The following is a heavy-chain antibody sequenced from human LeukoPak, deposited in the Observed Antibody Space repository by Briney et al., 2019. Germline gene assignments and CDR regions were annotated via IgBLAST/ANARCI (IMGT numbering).Heavy chain of an antibody. CDR3: ARTRGGAAGTWDY. J-gene: IGHJ4*02. Sequence: SVKVSCKASGGTFSSYAISWVRQAPGQGLEWMGGIIPIFGTANYAQKFQGRVTITADESTSTAYVELSSLRSEDTAVYYCARTRGGAAGTWDYWGQGTLVTVSS. CDR1: GGTFSSYA. CDR2: IIPIFGTA. V-gene: IGHV1-69*13. D-gene: IGHD6-13*01.